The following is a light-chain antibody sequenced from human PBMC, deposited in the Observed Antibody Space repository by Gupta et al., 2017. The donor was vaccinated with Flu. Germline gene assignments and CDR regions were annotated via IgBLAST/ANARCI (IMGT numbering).Light chain of an antibody. CDR2: LGS. J-gene: IGKJ1*01. CDR3: MRALQNKWT. CDR1: QSLLHSNGYNY. V-gene: IGKV2-28*01. Sequence: IVMTQSPLSLPVTPGEPASISCRSSQSLLHSNGYNYLDWYLQKPGQSPPLLIYLGSNRASGVPNRVSVSGSGTDCNLTLSSVEAENVGVDCCMRALQNKWTFGQGTKVEIK.